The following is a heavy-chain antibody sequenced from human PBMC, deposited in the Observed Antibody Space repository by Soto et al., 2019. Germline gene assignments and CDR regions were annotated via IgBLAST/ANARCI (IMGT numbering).Heavy chain of an antibody. V-gene: IGHV4-34*01. CDR2: IDHSGSI. Sequence: SETLSLTCAVYGGSFSVYYWRWIRQTPGKGLEWIGEIDHSGSIKYNPSLESRVSISLDTSRNQFSLKLSSVTAADSAVFYCATGGGAAPGTWGQGTLVTVSS. D-gene: IGHD6-13*01. J-gene: IGHJ4*02. CDR3: ATGGGAAPGT. CDR1: GGSFSVYY.